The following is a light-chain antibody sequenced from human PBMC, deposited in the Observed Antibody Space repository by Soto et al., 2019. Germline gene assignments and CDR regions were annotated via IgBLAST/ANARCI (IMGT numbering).Light chain of an antibody. CDR1: KSISSN. J-gene: IGKJ1*01. CDR2: RAS. V-gene: IGKV3-15*01. CDR3: HQYENWPQT. Sequence: EILMTQSPATLSVSPGERPTLSGRASKSISSNLAWYQQKLGQAPRLLIYRASTRATGIPARFSGSGSGTEFTLTISSLQSEDFALYYCHQYENWPQTFGQGTKVEI.